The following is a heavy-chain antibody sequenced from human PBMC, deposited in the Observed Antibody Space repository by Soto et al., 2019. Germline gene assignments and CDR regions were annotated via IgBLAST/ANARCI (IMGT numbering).Heavy chain of an antibody. Sequence: QVQLVQTGAEVKEPGASVKVSCKASGYTFTNYGISWVRQAPGQGLEWMGWISCNNGDANYAQSLRGRVTMTTDTSTSSVYMELRSLRADDTAVYYCARDGDGSGRHYEYWGQGTLVTVSS. CDR3: ARDGDGSGRHYEY. V-gene: IGHV1-18*01. CDR2: ISCNNGDA. J-gene: IGHJ4*02. D-gene: IGHD3-10*01. CDR1: GYTFTNYG.